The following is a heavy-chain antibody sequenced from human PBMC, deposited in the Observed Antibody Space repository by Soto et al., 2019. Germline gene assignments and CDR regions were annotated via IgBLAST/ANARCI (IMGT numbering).Heavy chain of an antibody. J-gene: IGHJ6*02. D-gene: IGHD3-22*01. Sequence: QVQVQESCPGLVRPSGTLSLTCAVSGDSIIGTGWWSWVRQSPGKGVDWIGEVYHSGATNYNPSLKSRVTISVDTSRNQFSLNLGSVTAADTAVYYCVKNGYYSLDVWGQGTTVTVSS. CDR3: VKNGYYSLDV. CDR2: VYHSGAT. V-gene: IGHV4-4*02. CDR1: GDSIIGTGW.